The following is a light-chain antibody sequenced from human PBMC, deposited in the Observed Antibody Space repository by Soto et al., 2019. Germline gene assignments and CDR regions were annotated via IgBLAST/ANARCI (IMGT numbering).Light chain of an antibody. V-gene: IGLV6-57*01. J-gene: IGLJ3*02. CDR3: QSYDATNQV. Sequence: NFMLTQPHSVSESPGKTVIISCTRSSCSIASNYVQWYQQRPGSSPTTVIYEDNQRPSGVPDRFSGSIDSSSNSASLTISGLETEDEADYFCQSYDATNQVFGGGTKHTVL. CDR1: SCSIASNY. CDR2: EDN.